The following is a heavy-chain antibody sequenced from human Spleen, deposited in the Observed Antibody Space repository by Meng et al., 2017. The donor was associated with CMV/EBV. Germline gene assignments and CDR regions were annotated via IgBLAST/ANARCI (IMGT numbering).Heavy chain of an antibody. CDR3: VKDGVATVY. D-gene: IGHD5-12*01. J-gene: IGHJ4*02. Sequence: GESLKISCVGSGFTFSRYSMNWVRQAPGRGLEWVAAIVASGTSTYYADSVEGRFTISRDNSWNTLYLQMHSLRADDTAVYYCVKDGVATVYWGQGTLVTVSS. V-gene: IGHV3-23*01. CDR2: IVASGTST. CDR1: GFTFSRYS.